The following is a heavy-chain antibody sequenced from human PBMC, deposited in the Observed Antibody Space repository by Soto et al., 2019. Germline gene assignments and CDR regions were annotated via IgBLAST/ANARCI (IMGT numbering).Heavy chain of an antibody. V-gene: IGHV3-21*01. CDR3: ARGYSSIGGGYFDY. CDR2: ISSSSSYI. J-gene: IGHJ4*02. CDR1: GFTFSSYS. Sequence: GGSLRLSCAASGFTFSSYSMNWVRQAPGKGLEWVSSISSSSSYIYYADSVKGRFTISRDNAKNSLYLQMNSLRAEDTAVYYCARGYSSIGGGYFDYWGQGTLVTVSS. D-gene: IGHD6-13*01.